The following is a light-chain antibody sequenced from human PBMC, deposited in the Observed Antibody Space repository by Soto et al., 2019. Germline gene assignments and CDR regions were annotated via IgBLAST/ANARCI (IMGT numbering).Light chain of an antibody. CDR3: CSYAGSYTWV. Sequence: QSALTQPRSVSGSPGQSVTISCTGTSSDVGDYNYVSWYQQHPGKAPKLLIYAVNMRPSGVPDRFSGSKSGNTASLTIAGLQAEDEADYSCCSYAGSYTWVFGGGTKVTVL. J-gene: IGLJ3*02. CDR1: SSDVGDYNY. V-gene: IGLV2-11*01. CDR2: AVN.